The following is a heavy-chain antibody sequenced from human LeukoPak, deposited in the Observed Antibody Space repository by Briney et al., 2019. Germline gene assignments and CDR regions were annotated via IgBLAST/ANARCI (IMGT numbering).Heavy chain of an antibody. D-gene: IGHD2-2*01. CDR2: INHSGST. CDR3: ARSSSTRLNWFDP. CDR1: GGSFGGYY. Sequence: SETLSLTCAVYGGSFGGYYWSWIRQPPGKGLEWIGEINHSGSTNYNPSLKSRVTISVDTSKNQFSLKLSSVTAADTAVYYCARSSSTRLNWFDPWGQGTLVTVSS. V-gene: IGHV4-34*01. J-gene: IGHJ5*02.